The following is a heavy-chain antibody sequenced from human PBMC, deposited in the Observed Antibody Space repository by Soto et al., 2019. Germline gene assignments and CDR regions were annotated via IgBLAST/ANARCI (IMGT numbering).Heavy chain of an antibody. V-gene: IGHV3-30*03. CDR3: ARLRNYYGDPNYFDY. CDR1: GFTFSSYG. Sequence: GGSLRLTCAASGFTFSSYGMHWVRQAPGKGLEWVAVISYDGSNNYYADSVKGRFTISRDNSKNTLYLQMNSLIAEDTAVYYCARLRNYYGDPNYFDYGGQGTMVTVSS. CDR2: ISYDGSNN. J-gene: IGHJ4*02. D-gene: IGHD4-17*01.